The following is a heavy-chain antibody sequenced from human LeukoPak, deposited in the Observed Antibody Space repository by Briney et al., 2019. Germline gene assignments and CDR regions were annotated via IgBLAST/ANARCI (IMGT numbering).Heavy chain of an antibody. CDR1: GYSFTSNY. V-gene: IGHV1-46*01. CDR2: IYPRDGST. J-gene: IGHJ4*02. CDR3: ARDQEAFDY. Sequence: ASVTVSCKASGYSFTSNYIHWVRQAPGQGLEWMGMIYPRDGSTSYAQKFQGRVTVTRDTSTSTVHMELSGLRSEDTAVYYCARDQEAFDYWGQGTLVTVSS.